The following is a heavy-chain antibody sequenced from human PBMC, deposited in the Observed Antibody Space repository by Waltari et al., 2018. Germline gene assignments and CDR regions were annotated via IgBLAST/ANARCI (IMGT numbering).Heavy chain of an antibody. CDR1: GYTFTGYY. CDR2: INPNSGGT. V-gene: IGHV1-2*04. D-gene: IGHD6-19*01. CDR3: AREVAVAGTGGYYYGMDV. J-gene: IGHJ6*02. Sequence: QVQLVQSGAEVKKPGASVKVSCKASGYTFTGYYMHWVRQAPGHGLEWMGWINPNSGGTNYAQKFQGWVTMTRDTSISTAYMELSRLRSDDTAVYYCAREVAVAGTGGYYYGMDVWGQGTTVTVSS.